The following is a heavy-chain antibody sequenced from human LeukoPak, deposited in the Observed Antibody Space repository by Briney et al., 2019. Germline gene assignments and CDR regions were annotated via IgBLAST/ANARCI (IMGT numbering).Heavy chain of an antibody. V-gene: IGHV4-61*02. J-gene: IGHJ4*02. Sequence: SQTLSLTCTVSRGSISSGSYYWRWIRQPAGKGLEWIGRIYTSGSTTYNPSLNSPVTISVDTSKNQFSLKLSSVTAADTAVYYCAGSTPDILTGYEYFDYWGQGTLVTVSS. D-gene: IGHD3-9*01. CDR3: AGSTPDILTGYEYFDY. CDR1: RGSISSGSYY. CDR2: IYTSGST.